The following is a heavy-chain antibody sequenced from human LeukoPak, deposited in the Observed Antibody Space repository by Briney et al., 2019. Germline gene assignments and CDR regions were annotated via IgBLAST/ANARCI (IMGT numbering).Heavy chain of an antibody. CDR1: GLSLSGYW. J-gene: IGHJ6*02. D-gene: IGHD2-8*02. V-gene: IGHV3-74*03. CDR2: ISPEGSGT. Sequence: GGSLRLSCAASGLSLSGYWMHWVRQAPGKGLVWVSRISPEGSGTTYADSVKGRFTISRDTAKNTVYLQMTSLRDEDAAVYHCTRVQAGRSGLMDVWGRGTTVTVSS. CDR3: TRVQAGRSGLMDV.